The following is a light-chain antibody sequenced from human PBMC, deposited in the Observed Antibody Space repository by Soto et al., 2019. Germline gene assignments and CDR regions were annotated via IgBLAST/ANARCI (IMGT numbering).Light chain of an antibody. CDR2: DAS. Sequence: EIVLTQSPATLSLSPGERATLSCRASQSVSSYLAWYQQKPGQAPRLLIYDASTRATGVPARFSGSGSGTDFTLTISSLEPEDFAVYYCQQRSSWPPTFGQGTRLEI. V-gene: IGKV3-11*01. CDR1: QSVSSY. CDR3: QQRSSWPPT. J-gene: IGKJ5*01.